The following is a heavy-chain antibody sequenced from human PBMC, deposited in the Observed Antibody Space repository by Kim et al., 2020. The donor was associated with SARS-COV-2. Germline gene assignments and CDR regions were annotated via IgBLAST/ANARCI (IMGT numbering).Heavy chain of an antibody. CDR3: ARDLRYDFWIGYSVFDY. CDR2: VYPTGAT. D-gene: IGHD3-3*01. CDR1: DGSISTYY. V-gene: IGHV4-4*07. Sequence: SETLSLTCTVSDGSISTYYWSWLRQPAGKGLEWIGRVYPTGATDYSPSLKSRLTMSADASRDQGFLKLSSGTAADAAGYYCARDLRYDFWIGYSVFDYWG. J-gene: IGHJ4*01.